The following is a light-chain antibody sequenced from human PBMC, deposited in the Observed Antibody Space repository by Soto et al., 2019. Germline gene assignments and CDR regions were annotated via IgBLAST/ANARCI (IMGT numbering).Light chain of an antibody. J-gene: IGLJ3*02. V-gene: IGLV1-40*01. CDR2: GNT. CDR1: SSNIGAGYD. CDR3: QSYDSSLSGHWV. Sequence: QSVLTQPPSVSGAPGQRVTISCTGSSSNIGAGYDVHWYQQLPGTAPKLLIYGNTNRPAGVPDRFSGSRSGTSASLAITVLQPEDEADYYCQSYDSSLSGHWVFGGGTKLTVL.